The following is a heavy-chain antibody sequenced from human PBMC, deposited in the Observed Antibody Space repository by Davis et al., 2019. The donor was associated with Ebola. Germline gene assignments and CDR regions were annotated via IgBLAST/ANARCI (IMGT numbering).Heavy chain of an antibody. D-gene: IGHD3-9*01. CDR3: ARSKHDILTGGFWDI. V-gene: IGHV1-2*02. CDR2: INPNSGGT. J-gene: IGHJ3*02. Sequence: ASVKVSCKASGYTFTGYYIHWVRQAPGQGLEWMGWINPNSGGTNYAQTFQGRVTMTRDTSVSTAYMELSRLRSDDTAIYYCARSKHDILTGGFWDIWGQGTMVTVSS. CDR1: GYTFTGYY.